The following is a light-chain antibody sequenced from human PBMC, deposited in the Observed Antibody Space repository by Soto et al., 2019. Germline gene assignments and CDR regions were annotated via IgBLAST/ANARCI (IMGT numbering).Light chain of an antibody. V-gene: IGKV1-39*01. Sequence: DIQMTQSPSSLSASVGDRVTITCRASQGISTYLNWYQQKPGKAPKLLIYAASSLQSGVPSRFSGSGSETDFTLTISSLQPEDFATYYCQQFNNYPITFGQGTRLEIK. J-gene: IGKJ5*01. CDR1: QGISTY. CDR2: AAS. CDR3: QQFNNYPIT.